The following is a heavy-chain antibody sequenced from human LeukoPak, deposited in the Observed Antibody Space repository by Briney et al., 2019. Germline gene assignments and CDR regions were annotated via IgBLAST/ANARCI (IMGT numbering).Heavy chain of an antibody. D-gene: IGHD3-10*01. CDR2: IYTSGST. CDR3: ARKVVTRGYFYFMDG. CDR1: GGSISSYY. Sequence: SETLSLTCTVSGGSISSYYWSWIRQPPGKGLEWIGRIYTSGSTNYNPSLKSRVTISVDTSKNQFSLKLSSVTAADTAVYYCARKVVTRGYFYFMDGWGKGTTVTVSS. V-gene: IGHV4-4*08. J-gene: IGHJ6*03.